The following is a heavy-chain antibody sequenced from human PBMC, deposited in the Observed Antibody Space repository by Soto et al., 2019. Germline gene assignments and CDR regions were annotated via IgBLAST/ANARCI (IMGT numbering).Heavy chain of an antibody. CDR3: ARRSCGGDCYGETNWFDP. J-gene: IGHJ5*02. CDR2: IIPIFGTA. D-gene: IGHD2-21*02. V-gene: IGHV1-69*12. Sequence: QVQLVQSGAEVKKPGSSVKVSCKASGGTFSSYAISWVRQAPGQGLEWMGGIIPIFGTANYAQKFQGRVTITADESTSTAYMELSSLRSEDTAVYYCARRSCGGDCYGETNWFDPWGQGTLVTVSS. CDR1: GGTFSSYA.